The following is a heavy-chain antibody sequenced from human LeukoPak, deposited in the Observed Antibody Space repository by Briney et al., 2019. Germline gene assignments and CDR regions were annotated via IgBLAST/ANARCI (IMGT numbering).Heavy chain of an antibody. CDR2: INPNSGGT. J-gene: IGHJ4*02. CDR3: ARRCDTSSYYTYYFDY. CDR1: GYTFTAYY. D-gene: IGHD3-22*01. Sequence: ASVKVSCKASGYTFTAYYIHWVRQAPGQGLEWMGWINPNSGGTNYAQKFQGRVTMTRDTSISTAYMELSRLRSDNTAVYFCARRCDTSSYYTYYFDYWGQGTLVTVSS. V-gene: IGHV1-2*02.